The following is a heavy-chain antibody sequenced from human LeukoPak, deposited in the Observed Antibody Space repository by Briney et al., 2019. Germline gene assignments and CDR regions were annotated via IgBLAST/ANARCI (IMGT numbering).Heavy chain of an antibody. D-gene: IGHD3-22*01. J-gene: IGHJ4*02. CDR2: ISWNSGSI. CDR1: GFTFDDYA. CDR3: AKANYYDSSGWIGY. Sequence: PGGSLRLSCAASGFTFDDYAMHWVRQAPGQGLALVSGISWNSGSIGYADSVKGRFTISRDNAKNSLYLQMNSLRAEDTALYYCAKANYYDSSGWIGYWGQGTLVTVSS. V-gene: IGHV3-9*01.